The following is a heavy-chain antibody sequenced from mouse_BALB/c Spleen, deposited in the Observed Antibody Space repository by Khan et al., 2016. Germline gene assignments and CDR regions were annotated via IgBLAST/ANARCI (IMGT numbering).Heavy chain of an antibody. CDR2: ILPGSGST. CDR3: ARGCFRFYERALFAY. V-gene: IGHV1-9*01. J-gene: IGHJ3*01. CDR1: GYTFSSYW. Sequence: QVQLQQSGAELMKPGASVKISCKATGYTFSSYWIEWVKQRPGHGLEWIGEILPGSGSTNYNEKFKGKATFTADTSSNTAYMQLSSMTSEDSAVYYWARGCFRFYERALFAYLGQGSLVTVSA. D-gene: IGHD1-1*01.